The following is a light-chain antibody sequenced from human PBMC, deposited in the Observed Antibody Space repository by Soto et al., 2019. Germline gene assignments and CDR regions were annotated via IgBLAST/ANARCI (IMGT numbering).Light chain of an antibody. J-gene: IGLJ2*01. CDR2: DVS. V-gene: IGLV2-14*03. CDR3: SSYTSSTTLGV. CDR1: SSDVGGYNY. Sequence: QSAVTQPASVSGSPGQSITISCTGTSSDVGGYNYVSWYRQHPGKAPKLMIYDVSNRPSGVSNRFSGSKSGNTASLTISGLQAEDEADYYCSSYTSSTTLGVFGGGTKLTVL.